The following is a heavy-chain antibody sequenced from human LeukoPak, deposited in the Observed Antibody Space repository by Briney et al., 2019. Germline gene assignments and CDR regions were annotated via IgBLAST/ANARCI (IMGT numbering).Heavy chain of an antibody. V-gene: IGHV1-69*04. Sequence: SVKVSCKASGGTFSSYAISWVRQAPGQGLEWMGRIIPILGIANCAQKFQGRVTITADKSTSTAYMELSSLRSEDTAVYYCAREPGYSSGWFMVGIDYWGQGTLVTVSS. CDR3: AREPGYSSGWFMVGIDY. CDR1: GGTFSSYA. D-gene: IGHD6-19*01. J-gene: IGHJ4*02. CDR2: IIPILGIA.